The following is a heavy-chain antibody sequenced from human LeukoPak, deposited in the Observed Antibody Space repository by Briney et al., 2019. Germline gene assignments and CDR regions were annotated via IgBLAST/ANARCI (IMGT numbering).Heavy chain of an antibody. V-gene: IGHV3-7*01. CDR2: IKQDGSEK. Sequence: GGSLRLSCAASGFTFSNYWMSWVRQAPGKGLEWVANIKQDGSEKYYVDSVKGRFTISRDNAKNSLYLQMNSLRAEDTAVYYCARDRDYSYLNDYWGQGTLVTVSS. D-gene: IGHD4-11*01. J-gene: IGHJ4*02. CDR3: ARDRDYSYLNDY. CDR1: GFTFSNYW.